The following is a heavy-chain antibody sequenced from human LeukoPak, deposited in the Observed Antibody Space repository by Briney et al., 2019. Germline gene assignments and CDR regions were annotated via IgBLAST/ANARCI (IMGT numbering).Heavy chain of an antibody. D-gene: IGHD6-13*01. CDR2: INPNVGAT. Sequence: ASVKVSCKASGYTFTGYFMHWVRQAPGQGLEWMGWINPNVGATKYARKFQGRVTMTRDTSISTAYMELRSLRSDDTAVYYCARDPSSRQLVQGAPNWFDPWGQGTLVTVSS. CDR1: GYTFTGYF. J-gene: IGHJ5*02. CDR3: ARDPSSRQLVQGAPNWFDP. V-gene: IGHV1-2*02.